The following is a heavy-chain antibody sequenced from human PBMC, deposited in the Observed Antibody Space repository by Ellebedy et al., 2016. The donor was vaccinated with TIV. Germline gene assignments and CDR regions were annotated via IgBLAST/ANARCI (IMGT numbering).Heavy chain of an antibody. Sequence: SVKVSXXASGGIFSSYVIHWVRQAPGQGLEWLGGIIPIFGIANYAQKFQGRVTITADESTSTAYMELSSLRSEDTAVYYCSRTGIVATIRRDYYYYDGMDVWGQGTTVTVSS. D-gene: IGHD5-12*01. V-gene: IGHV1-69*13. CDR3: SRTGIVATIRRDYYYYDGMDV. J-gene: IGHJ6*02. CDR2: IIPIFGIA. CDR1: GGIFSSYV.